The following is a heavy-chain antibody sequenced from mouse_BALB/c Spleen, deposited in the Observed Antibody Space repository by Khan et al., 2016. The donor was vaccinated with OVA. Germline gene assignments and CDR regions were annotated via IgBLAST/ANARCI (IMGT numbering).Heavy chain of an antibody. CDR3: ARMKKIVATYFDY. CDR1: GYTFTSYW. Sequence: VQLQQSGAELVKAGASVKMSCKASGYTFTSYWMHWVKQRLGQGLEWFAETNPTNGRTYYNEKFKRKATLTVDKYSSTAYMLLSGPTFDDAAFYYCARMKKIVATYFDYWGQGTTLTVSS. CDR2: TNPTNGRT. J-gene: IGHJ2*01. D-gene: IGHD1-1*01. V-gene: IGHV1S81*02.